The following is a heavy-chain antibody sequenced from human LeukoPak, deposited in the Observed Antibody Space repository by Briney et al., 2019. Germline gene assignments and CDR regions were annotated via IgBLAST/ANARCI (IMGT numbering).Heavy chain of an antibody. V-gene: IGHV1-18*04. Sequence: GASVKVSCKASGYAFTSYYMHWVRQAPGQGLEWMGWISAYNGNTNYAQKLQGRVTMTTDTSTSTAYMELRSLRSDDTAVYYCARWRGSGWLFDYWGQGTLVTVSS. CDR3: ARWRGSGWLFDY. J-gene: IGHJ4*02. CDR2: ISAYNGNT. D-gene: IGHD6-19*01. CDR1: GYAFTSYY.